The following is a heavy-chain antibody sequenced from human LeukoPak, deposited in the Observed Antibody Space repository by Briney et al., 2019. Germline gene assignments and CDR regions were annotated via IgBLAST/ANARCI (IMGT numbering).Heavy chain of an antibody. J-gene: IGHJ6*03. CDR2: IYYSGST. Sequence: SETLSLTCTVSGDSIITGDYSWSWIRQPPGKGLEWIGYIYYSGSTYYNPSLKSQVTISVDTSKNQFSLKLSSVTAADTAVYYCARGYRENYYYYYYLDVWGKGTTVTVSS. D-gene: IGHD4-11*01. CDR3: ARGYRENYYYYYYLDV. CDR1: GDSIITGDYS. V-gene: IGHV4-30-4*08.